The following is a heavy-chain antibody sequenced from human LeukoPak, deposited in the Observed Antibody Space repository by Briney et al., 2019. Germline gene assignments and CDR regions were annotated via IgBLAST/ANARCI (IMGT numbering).Heavy chain of an antibody. Sequence: GGSLRLSCAAYGFTFSNHGMHWVRQAPGRGLEWVTYIRYDGGNEQYAESVKGRFTISRDNSKNTVDLQMNSLRVEDTAVYYCVKGGNTAIVGATSFDYWGQGTLVTVSS. V-gene: IGHV3-30*02. CDR2: IRYDGGNE. CDR3: VKGGNTAIVGATSFDY. CDR1: GFTFSNHG. J-gene: IGHJ4*02. D-gene: IGHD1-26*01.